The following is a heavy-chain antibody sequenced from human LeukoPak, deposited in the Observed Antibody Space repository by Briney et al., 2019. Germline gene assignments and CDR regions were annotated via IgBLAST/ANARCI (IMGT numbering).Heavy chain of an antibody. CDR2: IKQDGSEK. V-gene: IGHV3-7*01. J-gene: IGHJ4*02. Sequence: GGSLRLSCAAAGFTFSSYWMSWVRQAPGKGLEWVAKIKQDGSEKYYVDSVKGRFTISRDNAKISLYLQMNSLRAEDTAVYYCARTRSPYGDKMKYYFDYWGQGTLVTVSS. D-gene: IGHD4-17*01. CDR3: ARTRSPYGDKMKYYFDY. CDR1: GFTFSSYW.